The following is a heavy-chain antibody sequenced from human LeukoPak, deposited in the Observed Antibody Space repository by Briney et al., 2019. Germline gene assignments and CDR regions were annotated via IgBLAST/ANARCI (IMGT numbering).Heavy chain of an antibody. CDR1: GGSFSGYY. V-gene: IGHV4-34*01. CDR2: ITHSGSI. D-gene: IGHD5-24*01. J-gene: IGHJ4*02. Sequence: PSETLSLTCAVYGGSFSGYYWSWIRQPPGKGLEWIGEITHSGSIKYNPSLKSRVTISVDTSKNQFSLKLSSVTAADTAVYYCARDRSRLAGWLQVNFDYWGQGTLVTVSS. CDR3: ARDRSRLAGWLQVNFDY.